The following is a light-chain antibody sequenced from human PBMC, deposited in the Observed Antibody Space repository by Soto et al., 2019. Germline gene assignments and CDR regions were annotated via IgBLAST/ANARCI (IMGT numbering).Light chain of an antibody. J-gene: IGKJ5*01. CDR3: QHYYTVPVT. Sequence: EIVMTQSPDSLAVSLCESATINCKSSQPVLRSSNNKNHLAWYQQKPEQPPKLLISWASTRESGVPDRFSGSGSGTDFTLTISSLQAEDVAVYYCQHYYTVPVTFGQGTRLEIK. CDR1: QPVLRSSNNKNH. V-gene: IGKV4-1*01. CDR2: WAS.